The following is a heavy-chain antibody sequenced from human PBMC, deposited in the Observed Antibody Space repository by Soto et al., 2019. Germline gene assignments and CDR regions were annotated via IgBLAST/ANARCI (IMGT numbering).Heavy chain of an antibody. D-gene: IGHD3-22*01. J-gene: IGHJ5*02. Sequence: GASVKVSCKASGDTFSTYGITWVRQAPGQGLEWVGGIIPLLNTRNSAQKLQGRVTISVDESANTAYMELISLKSDDTAVYFCARNCYYSDQNAYFQNLDLWGQGTLVTVSS. CDR2: IIPLLNTR. V-gene: IGHV1-69*13. CDR1: GDTFSTYG. CDR3: ARNCYYSDQNAYFQNLDL.